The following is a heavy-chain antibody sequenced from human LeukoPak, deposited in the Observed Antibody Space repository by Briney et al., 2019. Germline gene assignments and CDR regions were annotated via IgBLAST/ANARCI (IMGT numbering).Heavy chain of an antibody. Sequence: SETPSLTCAVSGGSISSGGYSWSWIRQPPGKGLEWIGYIYHSGSTCYNPSLKSRVTISADRSKNQFSLKLSSVTAADTAVYYCARGTPYDYWGQGTLVTVSS. CDR2: IYHSGST. V-gene: IGHV4-30-2*01. D-gene: IGHD1-1*01. J-gene: IGHJ4*02. CDR3: ARGTPYDY. CDR1: GGSISSGGYS.